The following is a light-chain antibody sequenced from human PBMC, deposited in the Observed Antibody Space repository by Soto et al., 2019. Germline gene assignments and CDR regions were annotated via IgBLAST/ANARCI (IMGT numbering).Light chain of an antibody. CDR3: QQALRTPPWT. CDR1: QKINNF. V-gene: IGKV1-39*01. CDR2: GAS. Sequence: DIQLTQSPSSLSAQVGVRVTITCRTIQKINNFLNWDRQRPEEAPELLIYGASGLRGGVFTTFSGSGSANDFTISISGLHSEDSATYSWQQALRTPPWTLGQGT. J-gene: IGKJ1*01.